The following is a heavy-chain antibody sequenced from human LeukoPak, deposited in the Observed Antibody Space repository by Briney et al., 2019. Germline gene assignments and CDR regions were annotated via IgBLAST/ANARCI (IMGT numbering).Heavy chain of an antibody. CDR2: ISSSSSYI. CDR1: GFTFSRYS. D-gene: IGHD4-17*01. CDR3: AKLGTTSVTTGY. J-gene: IGHJ4*02. Sequence: GGSLRLSCAASGFTFSRYSMNWVRQAPGKGLEWVSSISSSSSYIYYTDSVKGRFTISRDNAKNSLYLQMNSLRGEDTAVYYCAKLGTTSVTTGYWGQGTLVTVSS. V-gene: IGHV3-21*01.